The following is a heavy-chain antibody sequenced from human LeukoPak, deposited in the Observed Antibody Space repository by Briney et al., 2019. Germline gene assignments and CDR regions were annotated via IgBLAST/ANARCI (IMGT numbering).Heavy chain of an antibody. V-gene: IGHV4-31*03. D-gene: IGHD5-24*01. Sequence: SETLSLTCTVSGGSISSGDYYWSWIRQHPGKGLEWIGYIYYSGSTYYNPSLKSRVTISVDTSKNQFSLKLSSVTAADTAVYYCARSRDGYNRGHDYWGQGTLVTVSS. J-gene: IGHJ4*02. CDR1: GGSISSGDYY. CDR2: IYYSGST. CDR3: ARSRDGYNRGHDY.